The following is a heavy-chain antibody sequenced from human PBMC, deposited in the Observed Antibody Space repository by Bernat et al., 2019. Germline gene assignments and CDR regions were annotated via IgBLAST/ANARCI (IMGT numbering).Heavy chain of an antibody. CDR1: GFTFNNNG. D-gene: IGHD2-15*01. CDR2: LSGRTTNT. J-gene: IGHJ4*02. Sequence: EVQLLESGGGLVQPGGSLRLSCAASGFTFNNNGMSWVRQAPGKGLEWVSTLSGRTTNTYYADSVKGRFTISRDNSKNTLYLQMNSLRAEDTAIYYCAKRSDTSLKYFEYWGQGTLVTVSS. CDR3: AKRSDTSLKYFEY. V-gene: IGHV3-23*01.